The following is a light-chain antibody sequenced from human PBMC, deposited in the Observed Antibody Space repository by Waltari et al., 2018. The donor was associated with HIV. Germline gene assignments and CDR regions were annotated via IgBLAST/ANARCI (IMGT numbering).Light chain of an antibody. CDR2: EVN. J-gene: IGLJ1*01. CDR1: SSDLGLYNL. V-gene: IGLV2-23*02. CDR3: CSYAGDSNYV. Sequence: QSALTQPASVSGSLGQSISISCSGSSSDLGLYNLVSWYQVSPGKAPKLIIHEVNKRPSGVSDRFSGSKSGKTASLTISGLQTGDEADYYCCSYAGDSNYVFGTGTKVTVL.